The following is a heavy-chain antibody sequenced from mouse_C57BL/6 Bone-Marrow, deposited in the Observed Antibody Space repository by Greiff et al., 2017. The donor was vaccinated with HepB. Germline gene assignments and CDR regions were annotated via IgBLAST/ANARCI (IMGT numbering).Heavy chain of an antibody. J-gene: IGHJ2*01. CDR3: TTATAPEDY. CDR1: GFNIKDDY. V-gene: IGHV14-4*01. CDR2: IDPENGDT. Sequence: LQQSGAELVRPGASVKLSCTASGFNIKDDYMHWVKQRPEQGLEWIGWIDPENGDTEYASKFQGKATITADTSSNTAYLQLSSLTSEDTAVYYCTTATAPEDYWGQGTTLTVSS. D-gene: IGHD1-2*01.